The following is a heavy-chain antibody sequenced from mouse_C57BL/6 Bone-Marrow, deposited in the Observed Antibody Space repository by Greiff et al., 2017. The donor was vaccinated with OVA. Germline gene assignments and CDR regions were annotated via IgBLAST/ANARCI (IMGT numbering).Heavy chain of an antibody. V-gene: IGHV14-4*01. Sequence: VQLQQSGAELVRPGASVKLSCTASGFNIKDDYMHWVKQRPEQGLEWIGWIDPENGDTEYASKFQGKATITADTSSNTAYLQLSSLTSEDTAVYYCTTGDSHYLDYWGQGTTLTVSS. CDR1: GFNIKDDY. CDR3: TTGDSHYLDY. CDR2: IDPENGDT. J-gene: IGHJ2*01.